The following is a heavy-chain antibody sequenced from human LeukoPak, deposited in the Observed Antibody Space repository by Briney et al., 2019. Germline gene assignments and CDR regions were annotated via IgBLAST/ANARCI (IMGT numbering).Heavy chain of an antibody. CDR3: ARGRKFPGVDIATTHYMDV. J-gene: IGHJ6*03. V-gene: IGHV4-34*01. CDR2: INHSGST. D-gene: IGHD5-12*01. Sequence: KPSETLSLTCAVYGGSFSGYYWSWIRQPPGKGLEWIGEINHSGSTNYNPSLKSRVTISVDTSKNQFSLKLSSVTAADTAVYYCARGRKFPGVDIATTHYMDVWGKGTTVTVSS. CDR1: GGSFSGYY.